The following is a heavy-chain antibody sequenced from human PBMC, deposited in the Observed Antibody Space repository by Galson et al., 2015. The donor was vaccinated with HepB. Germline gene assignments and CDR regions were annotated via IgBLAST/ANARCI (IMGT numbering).Heavy chain of an antibody. Sequence: TLSLTCAVYGGSFSSYYWNWIRQPPGKGLEWIGEISHSGSTNYNMALKSRVTILIDTSKKQLSLKLTSVTAADTAVYYCARGGRFSEWLNYWGQGTLVTVSS. V-gene: IGHV4-34*01. CDR3: ARGGRFSEWLNY. CDR2: ISHSGST. CDR1: GGSFSSYY. J-gene: IGHJ4*02. D-gene: IGHD3-3*01.